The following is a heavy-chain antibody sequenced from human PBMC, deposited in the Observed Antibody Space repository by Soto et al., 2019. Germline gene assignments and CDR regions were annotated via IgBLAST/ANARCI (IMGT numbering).Heavy chain of an antibody. D-gene: IGHD6-19*01. Sequence: SXKVSFKASGYTXNSYYMNLVRQAPGQGLEWMGIINPSGGNTSYAQKFQGRVTMTRDTSTSTVYMELSSLRSEDTAVYYCARGVGSSGWETFDCWGQGTLATVSS. J-gene: IGHJ4*02. CDR2: INPSGGNT. CDR1: GYTXNSYY. V-gene: IGHV1-46*02. CDR3: ARGVGSSGWETFDC.